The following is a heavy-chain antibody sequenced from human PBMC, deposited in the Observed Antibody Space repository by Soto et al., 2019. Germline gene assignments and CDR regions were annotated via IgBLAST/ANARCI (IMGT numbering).Heavy chain of an antibody. CDR3: AINEGRDVSTFDY. V-gene: IGHV1-69*01. J-gene: IGHJ4*02. CDR1: GGIFTRYD. CDR2: IIPIFGTA. Sequence: QVKLVQSGAEVKTPGSSVKVSCKASGGIFTRYDIRWVRQAPGQGLEWMGAIIPIFGTANYAQKFQGRVTITADATTSTAYMELSSLRSEDTAMYYCAINEGRDVSTFDYLGQGTLVTVSS. D-gene: IGHD3-10*02.